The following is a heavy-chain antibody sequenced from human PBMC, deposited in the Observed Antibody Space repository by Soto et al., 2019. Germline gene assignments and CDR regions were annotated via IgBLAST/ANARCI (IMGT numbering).Heavy chain of an antibody. D-gene: IGHD3-16*01. CDR1: GFTFSRYW. CDR3: ASNFAYAEGYYWYGIDV. V-gene: IGHV3-74*01. CDR2: ISSYGSDT. J-gene: IGHJ6*02. Sequence: EVQLVESGGGLVLPGGSLRLSCAASGFTFSRYWMHWVRQAPGKGLVWVSRISSYGSDTHYADSVKGRFTISRDNATNTLYLQRNSLRADDTAVYYCASNFAYAEGYYWYGIDVWGQGTTVTVSS.